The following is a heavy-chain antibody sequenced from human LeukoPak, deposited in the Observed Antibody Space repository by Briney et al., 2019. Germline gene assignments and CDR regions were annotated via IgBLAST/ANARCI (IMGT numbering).Heavy chain of an antibody. CDR2: MSGSSGST. CDR3: VKGRLTGDD. V-gene: IGHV3-23*01. J-gene: IGHJ4*02. D-gene: IGHD7-27*01. Sequence: GGSLRLSCAASGFTFSSYAMSWVRQAPGKGLEWVSAMSGSSGSTYYADSVKGRFTISRDNSRNTLFLHMNSLRADDTAVYYCVKGRLTGDDWGQGSLVTVSS. CDR1: GFTFSSYA.